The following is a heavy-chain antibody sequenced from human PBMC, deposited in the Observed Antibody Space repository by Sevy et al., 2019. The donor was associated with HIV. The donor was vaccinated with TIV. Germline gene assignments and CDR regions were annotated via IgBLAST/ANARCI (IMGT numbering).Heavy chain of an antibody. Sequence: SETLSLTCAVSGYSISSGYYWGWIRQPPGKGLEWIGSIYHSGSTYYNPSLKSRVTISVDTSKNQFPLKLGSVTAADTAVYYCARQGAITMIVVPPGYFDYWGQGTLVTVSS. CDR2: IYHSGST. CDR3: ARQGAITMIVVPPGYFDY. V-gene: IGHV4-38-2*01. J-gene: IGHJ4*02. D-gene: IGHD3-22*01. CDR1: GYSISSGYY.